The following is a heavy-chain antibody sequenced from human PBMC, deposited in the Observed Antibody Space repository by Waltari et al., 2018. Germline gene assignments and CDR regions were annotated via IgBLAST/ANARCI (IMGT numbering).Heavy chain of an antibody. CDR3: ARPSTEYFYYYYYMDV. Sequence: EVQVVESGGGLVQPGGSLRLSCVASGFTFSNYEMNWVRQAPGKGLELVSYISNSGSTIYYADSVKGRFTISRDNAKNSLYLHMDSLRAEDTAVYYCARPSTEYFYYYYYMDVWGKGTTVTVS. V-gene: IGHV3-48*03. CDR2: ISNSGSTI. CDR1: GFTFSNYE. J-gene: IGHJ6*03.